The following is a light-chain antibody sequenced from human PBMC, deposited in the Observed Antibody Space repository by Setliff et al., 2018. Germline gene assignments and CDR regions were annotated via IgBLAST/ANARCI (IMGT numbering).Light chain of an antibody. J-gene: IGLJ1*01. Sequence: QSVLAQPPSASGSPGQSITISCAGTSSDVGAYSHVSWYQQYPGKAPKLMISEVSNRPSGVSYRFSGSKSGNTASLTISGLQAEDEADYYCMSYTTIRTYVFGTGTKVTVL. V-gene: IGLV2-14*01. CDR2: EVS. CDR1: SSDVGAYSH. CDR3: MSYTTIRTYV.